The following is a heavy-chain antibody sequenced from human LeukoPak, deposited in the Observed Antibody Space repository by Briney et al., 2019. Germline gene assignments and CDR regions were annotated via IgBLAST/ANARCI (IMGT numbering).Heavy chain of an antibody. V-gene: IGHV3-48*01. D-gene: IGHD3-16*02. CDR1: GFTFSSYS. J-gene: IGHJ4*02. CDR3: AREYYDYVWGSYPLPHYYFDY. CDR2: ISSSSSTI. Sequence: GGSLRLSCAASGFTFSSYSMNWVRQAPGKGLEWVSYISSSSSTIYYADSVKGRFTISRDNAKNSLYLQMNSLRAEDTAVYYCAREYYDYVWGSYPLPHYYFDYWGQGTLVTVSS.